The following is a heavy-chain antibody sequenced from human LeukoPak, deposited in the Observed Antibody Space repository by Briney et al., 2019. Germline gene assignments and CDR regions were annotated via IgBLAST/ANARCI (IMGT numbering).Heavy chain of an antibody. CDR2: IDPSDSYT. V-gene: IGHV5-10-1*01. CDR1: GYIFSTHW. Sequence: GESLKTSCKGSGYIFSTHWINWVRQMPGKGLEWMGRIDPSDSYTDYSPSFQGHVTISADKSISTAYLQWSSLKASDTAMYYCARRYCSSTTCYDWLDPWGQGTLVTVSS. CDR3: ARRYCSSTTCYDWLDP. D-gene: IGHD2-2*01. J-gene: IGHJ5*02.